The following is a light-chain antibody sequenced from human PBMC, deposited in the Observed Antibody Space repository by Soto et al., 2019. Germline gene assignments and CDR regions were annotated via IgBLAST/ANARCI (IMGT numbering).Light chain of an antibody. Sequence: DIQMTQSPSTLSASVGDRVTITCRASQSISTWLAWYQQKSGKAPKLLIYMASSLESGVPSRFSGSGSGTEFTLTISSLQPDDFATYYCQQYNSYSGTFGQGTKVDIK. J-gene: IGKJ1*01. V-gene: IGKV1-5*03. CDR1: QSISTW. CDR2: MAS. CDR3: QQYNSYSGT.